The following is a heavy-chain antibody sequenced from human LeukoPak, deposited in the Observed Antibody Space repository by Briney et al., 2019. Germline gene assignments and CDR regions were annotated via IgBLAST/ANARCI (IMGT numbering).Heavy chain of an antibody. CDR3: ARVPIVVGKDGAFDY. Sequence: PGGSLRLSCAASGFTLSSYEMNWVRQAPGKGLEWVSYISSSGSTIYYADSVKGRFTISRDNAKNSLYLQMNSLRAEDTAVYYCARVPIVVGKDGAFDYWGQGTLVTVSS. CDR1: GFTLSSYE. CDR2: ISSSGSTI. J-gene: IGHJ4*02. V-gene: IGHV3-48*03. D-gene: IGHD2-21*01.